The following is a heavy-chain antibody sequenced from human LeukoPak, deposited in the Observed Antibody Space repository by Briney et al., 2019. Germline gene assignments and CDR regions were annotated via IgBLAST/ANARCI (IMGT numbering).Heavy chain of an antibody. CDR3: AKGHSSGWYSIEF. CDR2: IKQDGSEK. Sequence: TGGSLRLSCEGSGFTFSNYWMTWVRQAPGKGLEWVAYIKQDGSEKYYVDTVKGRFTISRDNSKNTLYLQMNSVRAEDTAVYYCAKGHSSGWYSIEFWGQGTLVTVSS. V-gene: IGHV3-7*02. J-gene: IGHJ4*02. D-gene: IGHD6-19*01. CDR1: GFTFSNYW.